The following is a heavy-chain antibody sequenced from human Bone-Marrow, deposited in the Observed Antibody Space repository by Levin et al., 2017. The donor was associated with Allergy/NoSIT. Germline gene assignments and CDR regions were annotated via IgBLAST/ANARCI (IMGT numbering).Heavy chain of an antibody. CDR3: VRGDTYRSWPRA. J-gene: IGHJ4*02. CDR1: GFPFTNYW. Sequence: LSLTCAASGFPFTNYWMHWVRQAPLKGLVWVSRIRGDGREINYADSVEGRFTITRDNAKSTIFLEMKSLRVEDTAVYYCVRGDTYRSWPRAWGQGTLVTVS. CDR2: IRGDGREI. V-gene: IGHV3-74*01. D-gene: IGHD5-12*01.